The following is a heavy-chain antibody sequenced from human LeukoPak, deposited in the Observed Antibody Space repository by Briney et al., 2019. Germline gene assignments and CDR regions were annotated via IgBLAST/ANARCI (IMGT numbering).Heavy chain of an antibody. Sequence: GGSLKLSCAASGFTFSSYSMNWVRQAPGKGLEWVSSISSSSSYIYYADSVKGRFTISRDNANNSLYLQMNSLRAEDTAVYYCARATGGVLSERYFDYWGQGTLVTVSS. CDR3: ARATGGVLSERYFDY. D-gene: IGHD1-1*01. CDR1: GFTFSSYS. V-gene: IGHV3-21*01. CDR2: ISSSSSYI. J-gene: IGHJ4*02.